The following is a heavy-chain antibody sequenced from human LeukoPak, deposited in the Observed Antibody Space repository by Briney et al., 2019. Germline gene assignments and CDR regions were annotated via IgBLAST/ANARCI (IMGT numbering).Heavy chain of an antibody. V-gene: IGHV1-18*01. CDR3: ASTYCSDGSCYWFSLDY. CDR1: GYTFTNYG. CDR2: INPYNGNT. D-gene: IGHD2-15*01. Sequence: ASVKVSCKASGYTFTNYGMSWVRQAPGQGLEWMGWINPYNGNTKYVQKLQGRVTMTTDTSTSTAYMELRSLRSDDTAVYYCASTYCSDGSCYWFSLDYWGQGTLVTVSS. J-gene: IGHJ4*02.